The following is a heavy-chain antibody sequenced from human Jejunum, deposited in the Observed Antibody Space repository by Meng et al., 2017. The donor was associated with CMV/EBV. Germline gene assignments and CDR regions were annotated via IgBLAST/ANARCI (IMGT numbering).Heavy chain of an antibody. V-gene: IGHV1-8*01. CDR2: MNPNNGNT. Sequence: SVYTFTISVINGVRQATGQGLEWMGWMNPNNGNTGYGQKFQGRVTLTRTTAISTAYMELSSLRSEDTAVYYCLLTPRRVGHGMDVWGQGTKVTVSS. D-gene: IGHD2-15*01. J-gene: IGHJ6*02. CDR3: LLTPRRVGHGMDV. CDR1: VYTFTISV.